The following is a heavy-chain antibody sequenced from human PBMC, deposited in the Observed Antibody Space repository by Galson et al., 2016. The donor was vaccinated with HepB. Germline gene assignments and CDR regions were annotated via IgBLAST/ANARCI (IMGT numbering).Heavy chain of an antibody. Sequence: SLRLSCAASKFTFSKYAMTWVRQAPGKGLEWVSALNSIGGDTFYANSVKGRFTISRDNAKNTVSLQMNSMRAEDTAVSYCAKATGTSCYGALDVWGQGTTDTFSS. D-gene: IGHD2-2*01. J-gene: IGHJ6*02. CDR2: LNSIGGDT. CDR1: KFTFSKYA. CDR3: AKATGTSCYGALDV. V-gene: IGHV3-23*01.